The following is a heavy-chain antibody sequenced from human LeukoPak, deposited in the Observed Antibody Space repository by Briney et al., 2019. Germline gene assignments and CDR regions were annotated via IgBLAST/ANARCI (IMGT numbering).Heavy chain of an antibody. Sequence: SETLSLTCTVSGGSISSSSYYWGWIRQPPGKGLEWIGSIYYSGSTYYNPSLKSRVTISVDTSKNQFSLKLSPVTAADTAVYYCARDPRLLWFGESHWYFDLWGRGTLVTVSS. V-gene: IGHV4-39*07. CDR1: GGSISSSSYY. CDR2: IYYSGST. CDR3: ARDPRLLWFGESHWYFDL. D-gene: IGHD3-10*01. J-gene: IGHJ2*01.